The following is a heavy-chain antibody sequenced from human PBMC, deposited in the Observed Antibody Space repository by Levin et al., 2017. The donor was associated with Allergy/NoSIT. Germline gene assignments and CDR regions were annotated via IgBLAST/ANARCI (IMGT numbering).Heavy chain of an antibody. J-gene: IGHJ6*02. D-gene: IGHD2-2*01. CDR2: INSDGSST. CDR3: ARDRDIVVVPAGYYGMDG. V-gene: IGHV3-74*01. CDR1: GFTFSSYW. Sequence: PGGSLRLSCAASGFTFSSYWMHWVRQAPGKGLVWVSRINSDGSSTSYADSVKGRFTISRDNAKNTLYLQMNSLRAEDTAVYYCARDRDIVVVPAGYYGMDGWGQGTTVTVSS.